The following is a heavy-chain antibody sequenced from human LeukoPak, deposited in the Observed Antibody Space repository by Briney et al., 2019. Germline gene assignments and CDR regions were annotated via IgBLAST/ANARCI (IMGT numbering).Heavy chain of an antibody. V-gene: IGHV5-51*01. CDR3: ARLKITMVRGVIDYYYYYMDV. CDR1: GYSFTSYW. CDR2: IYPGDSDT. D-gene: IGHD3-10*01. Sequence: GESLKISCKGSGYSFTSYWIGWVRQMPGEGLEWMGIIYPGDSDTRYSPSFQGQVTISADKSISTAYLQWSSLKASDTAMYYCARLKITMVRGVIDYYYYYMDVWGKGTTVTVSS. J-gene: IGHJ6*03.